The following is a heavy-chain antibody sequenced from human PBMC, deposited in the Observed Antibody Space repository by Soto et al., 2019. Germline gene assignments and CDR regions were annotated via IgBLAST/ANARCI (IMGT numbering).Heavy chain of an antibody. Sequence: SETLSLTCTVSGGSISSYYWSWIRQPAGKGLEWIGRIYTSGSTNYNPSLKSRVTMSVDTSKNQFSLKLSSVTAADTAVYYCARNRDDGGYYWVDYYFDYWGQGTLVTVSS. J-gene: IGHJ4*02. CDR1: GGSISSYY. CDR2: IYTSGST. V-gene: IGHV4-4*07. CDR3: ARNRDDGGYYWVDYYFDY. D-gene: IGHD1-26*01.